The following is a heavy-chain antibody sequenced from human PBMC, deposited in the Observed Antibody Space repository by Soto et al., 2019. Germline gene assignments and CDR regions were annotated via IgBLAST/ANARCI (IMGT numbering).Heavy chain of an antibody. CDR3: ATSGLGGYYTNWFDP. V-gene: IGHV1-24*01. D-gene: IGHD3-3*01. J-gene: IGHJ5*02. Sequence: ASVKVSCKVSGYTLTELSMHWVRQAPGKGLEWMGGFDPEDGETIYAQKFQGRVTMTEDTSTDTAYMELSSLRSEDTAVYHCATSGLGGYYTNWFDPWGQGTLVTVSS. CDR2: FDPEDGET. CDR1: GYTLTELS.